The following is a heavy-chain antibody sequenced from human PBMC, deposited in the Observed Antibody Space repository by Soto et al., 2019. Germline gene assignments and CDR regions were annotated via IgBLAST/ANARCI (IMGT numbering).Heavy chain of an antibody. Sequence: ASVKVSCKVSGYTLTELSMHWVRQAPGKGLEWMGGFDPEDGETIYAQKFPGRVTMTEDTSTDTAYMALSSLRSEDTAVYYCATEVYGGGDCYSITNYWGQGTLVTVSS. CDR1: GYTLTELS. CDR2: FDPEDGET. V-gene: IGHV1-24*01. CDR3: ATEVYGGGDCYSITNY. J-gene: IGHJ4*02. D-gene: IGHD2-21*02.